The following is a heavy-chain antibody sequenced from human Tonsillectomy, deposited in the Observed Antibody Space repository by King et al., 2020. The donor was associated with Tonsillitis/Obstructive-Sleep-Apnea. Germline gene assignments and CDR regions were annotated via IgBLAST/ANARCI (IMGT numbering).Heavy chain of an antibody. CDR2: ISSSSSYI. V-gene: IGHV3-21*01. CDR3: ARGAYCSSTSCPKYDAFDI. J-gene: IGHJ3*02. Sequence: VQLVESGGGLVKPGGSLRLSCAASGFTFSSYNMNWVRQAPGKGLEWVLSISSSSSYIDYADSVKGRFTISRDNARNSLYLQMNSLRAEDTAVYYCARGAYCSSTSCPKYDAFDIWGQGTMVTVSS. D-gene: IGHD2-2*01. CDR1: GFTFSSYN.